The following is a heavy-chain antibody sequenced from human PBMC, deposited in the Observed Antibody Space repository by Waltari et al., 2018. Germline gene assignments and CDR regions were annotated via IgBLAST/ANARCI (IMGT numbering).Heavy chain of an antibody. V-gene: IGHV4-39*02. CDR1: GGSIRSGGYY. Sequence: QLRLQASGPGQVKPSVTLSLAWPVSGGSIRSGGYYWCWIRQSPGRGLEWIGSTYYSGSTHYHPTLESRVTISGDTSKTQFSLKVSSVTAAATAVDYCARDWKRSGPRFDPWGQGTLVTVSS. CDR2: TYYSGST. D-gene: IGHD1-1*01. CDR3: ARDWKRSGPRFDP. J-gene: IGHJ5*02.